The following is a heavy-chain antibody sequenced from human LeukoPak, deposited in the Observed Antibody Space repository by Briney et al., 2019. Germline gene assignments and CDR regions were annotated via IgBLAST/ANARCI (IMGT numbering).Heavy chain of an antibody. CDR1: GFTFSSYA. J-gene: IGHJ5*02. V-gene: IGHV3-23*01. Sequence: PGGSLRLSCAASGFTFSSYAMSWVRQAPGKGLEWVSGVSGSGDSTYYADSVKGRFTVSRDNSKNTLDLQMNSLRAEDTAVYYCAKQGASSLTAQSNHWGQGTLVTVSS. CDR3: AKQGASSLTAQSNH. D-gene: IGHD6-6*01. CDR2: VSGSGDST.